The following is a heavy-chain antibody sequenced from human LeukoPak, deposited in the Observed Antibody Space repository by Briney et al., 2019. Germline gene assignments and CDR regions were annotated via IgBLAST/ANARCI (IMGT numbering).Heavy chain of an antibody. CDR1: GFTFDDYA. J-gene: IGHJ4*02. CDR2: ISSSSSYM. D-gene: IGHD5-12*01. CDR3: ARDFSGYDYNFDY. V-gene: IGHV3-21*01. Sequence: GGSLRLSCAASGFTFDDYAMNWVRQAPGKGLEWVSFISSSSSYMYYADSVKGRFTISRDNTKKSLYLQMNSLRAEDTAVYYCARDFSGYDYNFDYWGQGTLVTVSS.